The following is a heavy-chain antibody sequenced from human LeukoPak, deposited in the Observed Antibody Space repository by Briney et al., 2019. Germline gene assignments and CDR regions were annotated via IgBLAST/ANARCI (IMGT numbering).Heavy chain of an antibody. V-gene: IGHV3-23*01. Sequence: GGSLRLSCAASGFTFSSYAMSWVRQAPGKGLEWVSTISTSGASTYYADSAKGRFTISRDNSKNTLYLQMNSLRAEDTAVYYCAKINPYDYVWGSADYWGRGTLVTVSS. D-gene: IGHD3-16*01. CDR1: GFTFSSYA. CDR3: AKINPYDYVWGSADY. J-gene: IGHJ4*02. CDR2: ISTSGAST.